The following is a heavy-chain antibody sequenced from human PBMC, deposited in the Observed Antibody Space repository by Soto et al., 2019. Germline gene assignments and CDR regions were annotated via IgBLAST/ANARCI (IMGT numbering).Heavy chain of an antibody. CDR1: GYTFTSYA. CDR3: ARVGAVSRYFDY. CDR2: INAGNGNT. Sequence: ASVKVSCKASGYTFTSYAMHWVRQAPGQRLEWMGWINAGNGNTKYSQKFQGRVTITRDTSASTAYMELSSLRSEDTAVYYCARVGAVSRYFDYWGQGTLVTVYS. V-gene: IGHV1-3*01. D-gene: IGHD1-26*01. J-gene: IGHJ4*02.